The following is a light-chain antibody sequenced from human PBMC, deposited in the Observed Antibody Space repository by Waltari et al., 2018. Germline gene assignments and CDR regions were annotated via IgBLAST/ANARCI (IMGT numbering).Light chain of an antibody. V-gene: IGKV3-15*01. J-gene: IGKJ1*01. Sequence: IVMTQSPATLSVSPGEGATLSCKPSQSLSSNLAGYQQKPGQLPRLPIYGASTRATGIPDRFSGSGSGTEFTLTISSLQAEDFAVYYCQERGRTFGQGTKVEIK. CDR2: GAS. CDR1: QSLSSN. CDR3: QERGRT.